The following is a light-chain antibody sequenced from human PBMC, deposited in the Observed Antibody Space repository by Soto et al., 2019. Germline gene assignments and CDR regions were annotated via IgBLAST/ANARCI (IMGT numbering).Light chain of an antibody. CDR3: HQYGSSPWT. Sequence: EIVLTQSPGTLSLSPGDRATLSCRASHSINTSFLAWFQQKPGQAPRLLIYAASTRATGIPDRFSGSASETDFTLTINRLEPEDSAVYYCHQYGSSPWTFGQGTKV. J-gene: IGKJ1*01. CDR1: HSINTSF. CDR2: AAS. V-gene: IGKV3-20*01.